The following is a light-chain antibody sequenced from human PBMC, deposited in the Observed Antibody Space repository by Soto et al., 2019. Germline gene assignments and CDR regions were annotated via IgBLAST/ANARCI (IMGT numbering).Light chain of an antibody. CDR2: EDH. CDR3: QSDDSSFVV. V-gene: IGLV6-57*04. J-gene: IGLJ2*01. Sequence: FLLTQPPSVSESPGKTVTISCTRSSGSIASNYVQWYQQRPGSAPTTVLYEDHQRPSGVPDRFSGSIDSSSNSASLTISGLKTEDEADYDSQSDDSSFVVFGGGTKLTVL. CDR1: SGSIASNY.